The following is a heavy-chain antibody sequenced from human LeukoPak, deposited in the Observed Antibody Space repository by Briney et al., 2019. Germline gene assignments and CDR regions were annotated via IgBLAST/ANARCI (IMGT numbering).Heavy chain of an antibody. J-gene: IGHJ4*02. CDR2: ISRNGDRT. D-gene: IGHD1-1*01. CDR3: MKDLGGNDGY. Sequence: GGSLRLSCSAAGFTFTIYGMNWVRQAPGQGLEYVAAISRNGDRTNYADSVKGRFTISRDNSKNTLYLQMSSLRVEDTALYYCMKDLGGNDGYWGGGTLVSVS. V-gene: IGHV3-64D*06. CDR1: GFTFTIYG.